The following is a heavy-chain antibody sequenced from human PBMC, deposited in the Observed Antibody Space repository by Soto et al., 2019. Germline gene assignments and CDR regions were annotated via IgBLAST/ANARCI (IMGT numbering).Heavy chain of an antibody. CDR2: ISYDGRNK. CDR1: GFTLSSYG. V-gene: IGHV3-30*18. CDR3: AKGGSISARYFDY. J-gene: IGHJ4*02. D-gene: IGHD6-6*01. Sequence: QVQLVESGGGVVQPGSSLRLSCAASGFTLSSYGMHWVRQAPGKGLEWVAVISYDGRNKYYADSVKGRFTISRDNSKNTLYLEMNSLRAEDTAVYYCAKGGSISARYFDYWGQVTLATVPS.